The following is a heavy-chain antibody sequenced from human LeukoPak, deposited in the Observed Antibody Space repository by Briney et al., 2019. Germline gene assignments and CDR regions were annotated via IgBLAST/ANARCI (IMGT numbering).Heavy chain of an antibody. CDR2: IIPIFPRP. D-gene: IGHD3-10*01. CDR3: ARDLGAVGVDY. CDR1: GGSFSSHA. V-gene: IGHV1-69*05. J-gene: IGHJ4*02. Sequence: SVKVSCKASGGSFSSHAISWVRQAPGQGLEWMGGIIPIFPRPSYAQKFQGRLTITTDESTSTTYMELSSLKSEDTAVYYCARDLGAVGVDYWGQGTLVTVSS.